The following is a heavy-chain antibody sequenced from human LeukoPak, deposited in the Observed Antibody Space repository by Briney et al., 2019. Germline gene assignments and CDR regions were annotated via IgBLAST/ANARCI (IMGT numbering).Heavy chain of an antibody. CDR1: GFTFSNYW. D-gene: IGHD3-9*01. J-gene: IGHJ4*02. Sequence: GGSLRLSCAASGFTFSNYWMHWVRQAPGKGLVWVSHINSDGRSTSYADSVKGRFTISRDNAKNTLYLQMNSLRAEDTAVYYCTPLDWDSGGYWGQGTLVTVSS. V-gene: IGHV3-74*01. CDR2: INSDGRST. CDR3: TPLDWDSGGY.